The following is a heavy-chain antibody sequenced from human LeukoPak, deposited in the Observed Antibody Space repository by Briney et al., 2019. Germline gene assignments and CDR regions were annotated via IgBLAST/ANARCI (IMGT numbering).Heavy chain of an antibody. CDR2: SRNKANSYTT. V-gene: IGHV3-72*01. CDR1: VFTLSDRY. J-gene: IGHJ4*02. Sequence: PGGSLRLSRTPCVFTLSDRYMDWVRQAPGKGVEGVGRSRNKANSYTTEYAASVKGRFTISRDDSKNLLYLQMDRLKTGDTAVYYCTTCSTGSRLYYFDNWGQGTLVTVSS. CDR3: TTCSTGSRLYYFDN. D-gene: IGHD1/OR15-1a*01.